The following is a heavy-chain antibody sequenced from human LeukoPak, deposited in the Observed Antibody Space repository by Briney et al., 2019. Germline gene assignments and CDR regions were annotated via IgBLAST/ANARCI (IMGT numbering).Heavy chain of an antibody. CDR2: IYYSGST. CDR3: ASGTLVYFDY. CDR1: GGSISSGGYY. Sequence: SETLSPTCTVSGGSISSGGYYWSWIRQHPGKGLEWIGYIYYSGSTYYNPSLKSRVTISVDTSKNQFSLKLSSVTAADTAVYYCASGTLVYFDYWGQGTLVTVSS. D-gene: IGHD1-1*01. V-gene: IGHV4-31*03. J-gene: IGHJ4*02.